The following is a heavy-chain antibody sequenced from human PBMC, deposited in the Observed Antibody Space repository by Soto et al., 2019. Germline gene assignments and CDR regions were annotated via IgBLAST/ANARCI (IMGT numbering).Heavy chain of an antibody. V-gene: IGHV4-34*01. CDR3: ARVRYSSSFAAFYYYYMDV. D-gene: IGHD6-6*01. Sequence: TSETLSLTCAVYGGSFSGYYWSWIRQPPRKGLEWIGEINHSGSTNYNPSLKSRVTISVDTSKNQFSLKLSSVTAADTAVYYCARVRYSSSFAAFYYYYMDVWGKGTTVT. CDR2: INHSGST. J-gene: IGHJ6*03. CDR1: GGSFSGYY.